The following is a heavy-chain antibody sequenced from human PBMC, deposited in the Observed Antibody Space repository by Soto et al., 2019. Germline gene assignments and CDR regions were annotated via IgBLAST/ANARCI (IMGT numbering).Heavy chain of an antibody. D-gene: IGHD6-13*01. CDR1: GFTFSSYG. V-gene: IGHV3-33*01. CDR3: ARSSAVAGIYYFDY. J-gene: IGHJ4*02. CDR2: LWYDGSNK. Sequence: QVQLVESGGGVVQPGRSLRLSCAASGFTFSSYGMHWVRQAPGKGLEWVAVLWYDGSNKYYADPVKGRFSISRDNSKNTLYLQMNSLRAEDTAVYYCARSSAVAGIYYFDYWGQGTLVTVSS.